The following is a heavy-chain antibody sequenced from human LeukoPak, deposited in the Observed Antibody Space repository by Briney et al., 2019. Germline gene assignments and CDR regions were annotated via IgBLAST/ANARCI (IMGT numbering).Heavy chain of an antibody. CDR1: GFSFTDYG. Sequence: ASVKVSCKASGFSFTDYGISWVRQAPGEGLEWMGWISAYNGNTDYEQNVQGRVTMTTDTSTSTAYMELRSLRSDDTAIYYCARVTYPRGGFLGGGRSPFDYWAKGTLVTVSA. CDR2: ISAYNGNT. D-gene: IGHD3-3*01. J-gene: IGHJ4*02. V-gene: IGHV1-18*01. CDR3: ARVTYPRGGFLGGGRSPFDY.